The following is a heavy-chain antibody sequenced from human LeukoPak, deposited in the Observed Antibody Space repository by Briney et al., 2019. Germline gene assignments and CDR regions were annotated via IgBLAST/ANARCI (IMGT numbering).Heavy chain of an antibody. D-gene: IGHD6-19*01. Sequence: GGSLRLSCAASGFTFSSYWMSWVRQAPGTGLERVANIKQDGSEKYYVDSVKGRFTISRDNAKNSLYLQMNSLRAEDTAVYYCASSGYSSGWYGDYWGQGTLVTVSS. CDR3: ASSGYSSGWYGDY. V-gene: IGHV3-7*01. CDR1: GFTFSSYW. CDR2: IKQDGSEK. J-gene: IGHJ4*02.